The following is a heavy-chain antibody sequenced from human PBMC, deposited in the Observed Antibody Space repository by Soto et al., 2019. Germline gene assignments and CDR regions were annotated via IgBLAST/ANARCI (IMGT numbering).Heavy chain of an antibody. J-gene: IGHJ4*02. D-gene: IGHD2-2*01. Sequence: SETLSLTCTVSGGSISSSSYYWGWIRQPPGKGLEWIGTVYYTGRTYYNPSLKSRVTVSVDTSKNQFSLKLNSVTAADTAVYYCARRGSCSSTGCQYLDYWGQGALVTVSS. CDR3: ARRGSCSSTGCQYLDY. V-gene: IGHV4-39*01. CDR2: VYYTGRT. CDR1: GGSISSSSYY.